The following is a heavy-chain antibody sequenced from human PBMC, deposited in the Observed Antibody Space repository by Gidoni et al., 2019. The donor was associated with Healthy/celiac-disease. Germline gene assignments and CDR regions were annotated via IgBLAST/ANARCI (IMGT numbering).Heavy chain of an antibody. CDR2: ISCDGSNK. CDR1: GVTFSSYG. J-gene: IGHJ4*02. D-gene: IGHD6-19*01. V-gene: IGHV3-30*18. Sequence: QVQLVESGGGVVQPGRSLRPSCAATGVTFSSYGMHWVPQAPGKGLEWVAVISCDGSNKYYADSVKGRFTISRDNSKNTLYLQMNSLRAEDTAVYYCAKGTQWLVLGVDYWGQGTLVTVSS. CDR3: AKGTQWLVLGVDY.